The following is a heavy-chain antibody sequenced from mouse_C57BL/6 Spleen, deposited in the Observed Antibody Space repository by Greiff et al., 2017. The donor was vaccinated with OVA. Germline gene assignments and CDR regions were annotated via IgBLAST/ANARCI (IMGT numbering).Heavy chain of an antibody. D-gene: IGHD1-1*01. V-gene: IGHV3-6*01. Sequence: EVHLVESGPGLVKPSQSLSLTCSVTGYSITSGYYWNWIRQFPGNKLEWMGYISYDGSNNYNPSLKNRISITRDTSKNQFFLKLNSVTTEDTATYYCARVTYYYGSSYGDFDVWGTGTTVTVSS. CDR1: GYSITSGYY. CDR3: ARVTYYYGSSYGDFDV. CDR2: ISYDGSN. J-gene: IGHJ1*03.